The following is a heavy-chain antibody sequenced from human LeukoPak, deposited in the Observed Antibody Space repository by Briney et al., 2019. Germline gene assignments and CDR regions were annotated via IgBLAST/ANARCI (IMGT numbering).Heavy chain of an antibody. CDR2: ISGSGGRT. CDR1: GFTFSTYD. D-gene: IGHD3-22*01. J-gene: IGHJ3*01. CDR3: AERGYYYDSREFHGFDY. Sequence: GGSLRLSCVASGFTFSTYDMSWVRQAPGKGLEWVSAISGSGGRTYYADFVKGRFTISRDTSKNTLYLQMNSLRAEDTAVYHCAERGYYYDSREFHGFDYWGQGLMVTVSS. V-gene: IGHV3-23*01.